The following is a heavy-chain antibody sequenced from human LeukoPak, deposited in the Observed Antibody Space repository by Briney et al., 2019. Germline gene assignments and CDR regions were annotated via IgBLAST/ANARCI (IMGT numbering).Heavy chain of an antibody. Sequence: ASVKVSCKASGYTFTSYGISWVRQAPGQGLEWMGWISAYNGNTNYAQKLQGRVTVTTDTSTSTAYMELRSLRSDDTAVYYCARAGFDWLPYPMDYWGQGTLVTVSS. J-gene: IGHJ4*02. CDR1: GYTFTSYG. CDR2: ISAYNGNT. D-gene: IGHD3-9*01. CDR3: ARAGFDWLPYPMDY. V-gene: IGHV1-18*01.